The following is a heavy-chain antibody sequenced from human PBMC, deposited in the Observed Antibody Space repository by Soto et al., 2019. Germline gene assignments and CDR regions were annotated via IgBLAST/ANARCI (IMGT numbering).Heavy chain of an antibody. J-gene: IGHJ4*02. D-gene: IGHD1-26*01. CDR3: AKPSGSYLYYFDY. Sequence: ASVKVSCKACGYTFTGYYMHWVRQAPGQGLEWMGWINPNSGGTNYAQKFQGWVTMTRDTSISTAYMELSRLRSDDTAVYYCAKPSGSYLYYFDYWGQGTLVTVSS. CDR2: INPNSGGT. CDR1: GYTFTGYY. V-gene: IGHV1-2*04.